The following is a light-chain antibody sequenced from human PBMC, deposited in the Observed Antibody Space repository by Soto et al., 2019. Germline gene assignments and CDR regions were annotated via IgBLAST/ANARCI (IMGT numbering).Light chain of an antibody. CDR2: QDN. J-gene: IGLJ1*01. Sequence: SYELTQPPSVSVSPGRTARITCSGNELRNKYVSWYQQKPGQSPLLVIYQDNKRPSGITERFSGSNSGNTATLTISGTQAMDEADYFCQVWDRDAYVLGPGTKVTAL. CDR3: QVWDRDAYV. CDR1: ELRNKY. V-gene: IGLV3-1*01.